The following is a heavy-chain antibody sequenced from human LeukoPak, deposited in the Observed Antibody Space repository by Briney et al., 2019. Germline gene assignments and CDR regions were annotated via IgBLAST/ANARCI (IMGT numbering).Heavy chain of an antibody. CDR2: ISYDGSNK. CDR1: GFTFSSYA. J-gene: IGHJ4*02. Sequence: SGGSLRLSCAASGFTFSSYAMHWVRQAPGKGLEWVAVISYDGSNKYYADSVKGRFTISRDNSKNTLYLQMNCLRAEDTAVYYCARDPSRGYFDWLLFATYDYWGQGTLVTVSS. CDR3: ARDPSRGYFDWLLFATYDY. V-gene: IGHV3-30*04. D-gene: IGHD3-9*01.